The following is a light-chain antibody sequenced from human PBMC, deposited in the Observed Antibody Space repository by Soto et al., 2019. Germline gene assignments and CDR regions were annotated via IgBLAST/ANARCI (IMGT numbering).Light chain of an antibody. CDR1: SSNIGSNT. J-gene: IGLJ3*02. CDR3: AAWGASLNGWV. CDR2: SND. Sequence: QSVLTQPPSASVTPGQRVTLSCSGSSSNIGSNTVNWYQQLPGTAPKLLIYSNDQRPSGVPDRFSGSKSGTSATLAISGLQSEDEADYYCAAWGASLNGWVFGGGTKVTVL. V-gene: IGLV1-44*01.